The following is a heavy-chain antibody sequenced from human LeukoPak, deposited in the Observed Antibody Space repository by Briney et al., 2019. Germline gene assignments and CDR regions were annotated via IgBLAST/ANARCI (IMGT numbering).Heavy chain of an antibody. D-gene: IGHD2-2*01. Sequence: PGGSLRLSCAASGFTFDDYAMHWVRQAPGKGLEWVSLISWDGGSTYYADSVKGRFTISRDNSKNSLYLQMNSLRAEDTALYYCAVLPAAMGYYMDVWGKGTTVTVSS. CDR1: GFTFDDYA. J-gene: IGHJ6*03. CDR2: ISWDGGST. V-gene: IGHV3-43D*03. CDR3: AVLPAAMGYYMDV.